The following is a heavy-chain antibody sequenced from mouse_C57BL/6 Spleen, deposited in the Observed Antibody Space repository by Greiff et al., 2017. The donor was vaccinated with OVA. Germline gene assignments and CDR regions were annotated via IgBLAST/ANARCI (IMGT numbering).Heavy chain of an antibody. Sequence: EVQLVESGGGLVQPGGSMKLSCVASGFTFSNYWMNWVRQSPEKGLEWVAQIRLKSDNYATHYAESVKGRFTISRDDSKSSVYLQMNNLRAEDTGIYYCTRWLDGFAYWGQGTLVTVSA. CDR3: TRWLDGFAY. CDR1: GFTFSNYW. J-gene: IGHJ3*01. D-gene: IGHD2-3*01. V-gene: IGHV6-3*01. CDR2: IRLKSDNYAT.